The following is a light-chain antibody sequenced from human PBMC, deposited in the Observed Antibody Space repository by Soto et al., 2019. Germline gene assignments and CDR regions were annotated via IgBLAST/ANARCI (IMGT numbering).Light chain of an antibody. J-gene: IGLJ1*01. V-gene: IGLV2-14*01. CDR3: NSYPSSSTSLYV. CDR2: DVS. Sequence: QSVLTQPASVSGSPGQSITISCTGTSSDVGGYNYVSWYQQHPGKAPKLMIYDVSNRPSAVSNRFSGSKSGKTASLTISGLEAEDEADYYHNSYPSSSTSLYVFGTGPKHTVL. CDR1: SSDVGGYNY.